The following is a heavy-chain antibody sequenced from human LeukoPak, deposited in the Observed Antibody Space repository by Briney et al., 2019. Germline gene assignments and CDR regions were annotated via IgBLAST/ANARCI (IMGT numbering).Heavy chain of an antibody. V-gene: IGHV3-33*01. CDR2: IWNDGSNK. J-gene: IGHJ4*02. Sequence: GGSLRLSCAASGFSFSSYGMHWVRQAPGKGLEWVAFIWNDGSNKYYADSVKGRFAISRDNPKNTLYLQMNSLRAEDTAVYYCARRYDYGDYWGRGTLVTVSS. D-gene: IGHD2-15*01. CDR1: GFSFSSYG. CDR3: ARRYDYGDY.